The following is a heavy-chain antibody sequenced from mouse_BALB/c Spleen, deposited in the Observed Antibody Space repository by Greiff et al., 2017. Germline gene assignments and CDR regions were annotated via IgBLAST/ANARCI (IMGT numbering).Heavy chain of an antibody. CDR1: GYSITSGYY. Sequence: EVQLQESGPSLVKPSQSLSLTCSVTGYSITSGYYWNWIRQFPGTKLEWMGYISYDGSNNYNPSLKNRISITRDTSKNQFFLKLNSVTTEDTATYYCARQLGLRRAMDYWGQGTSVTVSS. J-gene: IGHJ4*01. D-gene: IGHD3-1*01. CDR3: ARQLGLRRAMDY. CDR2: ISYDGSN. V-gene: IGHV3-6*02.